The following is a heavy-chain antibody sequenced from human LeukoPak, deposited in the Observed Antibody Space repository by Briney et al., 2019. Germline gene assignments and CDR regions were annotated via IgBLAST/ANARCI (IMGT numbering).Heavy chain of an antibody. CDR2: FSHSGFP. CDR3: ARVSSSWYQDWYFDL. Sequence: KPSETLSLTCAIYGGSFSGYSWTWIRQPPGKGLEWIGEFSHSGFPVYNPSLKSRVTISVDTSKNQFSLKLSSVTAADTAVYYCARVSSSWYQDWYFDLWGRGTLVTVSS. D-gene: IGHD6-13*01. V-gene: IGHV4-34*01. J-gene: IGHJ2*01. CDR1: GGSFSGYS.